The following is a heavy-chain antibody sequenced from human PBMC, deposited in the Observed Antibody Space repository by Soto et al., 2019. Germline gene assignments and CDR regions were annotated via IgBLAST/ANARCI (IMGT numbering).Heavy chain of an antibody. Sequence: ESGGGVVQPGRSLRLSCAASGFTFSSYGMHWVRQAPGKGLEWVAVIWYDGSNKYYADSVKGRFTISRDNSKNTLYLQMNSLRAEDTAVYYCARDNRPSWYYYGSGSSPSYYGMDVWGQGTTVTVSS. J-gene: IGHJ6*02. CDR1: GFTFSSYG. D-gene: IGHD3-10*01. CDR3: ARDNRPSWYYYGSGSSPSYYGMDV. CDR2: IWYDGSNK. V-gene: IGHV3-33*01.